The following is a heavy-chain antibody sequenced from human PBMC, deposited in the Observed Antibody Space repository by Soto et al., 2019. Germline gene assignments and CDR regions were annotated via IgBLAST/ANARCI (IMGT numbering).Heavy chain of an antibody. V-gene: IGHV4-31*03. J-gene: IGHJ4*02. CDR2: IYYSGST. D-gene: IGHD3-9*01. Sequence: SETLSLTCTVSGGSISSGGFYWTCIRQHPGKGLEWIGYIYYSGSTHYNPSLKSRVTISVDTSKNQFSLKLSSVTAADTAVYYCARVDYDILSCTKFDYWGQGTLVTVSS. CDR3: ARVDYDILSCTKFDY. CDR1: GGSISSGGFY.